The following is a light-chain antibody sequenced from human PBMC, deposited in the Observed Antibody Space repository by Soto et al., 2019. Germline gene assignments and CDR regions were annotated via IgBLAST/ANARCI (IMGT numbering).Light chain of an antibody. V-gene: IGKV3-20*01. J-gene: IGKJ1*01. CDR3: QQYGSSPLT. CDR1: QSVSSSY. Sequence: IVLTQSPGTLSLSPGERATVSCRSSQSVSSSYLARYQQKPGQAPRLLIYGASSRATGIPDRFSGSGSGTDFTLTISRLEPEDFAVYYCQQYGSSPLTFGQGTKVDI. CDR2: GAS.